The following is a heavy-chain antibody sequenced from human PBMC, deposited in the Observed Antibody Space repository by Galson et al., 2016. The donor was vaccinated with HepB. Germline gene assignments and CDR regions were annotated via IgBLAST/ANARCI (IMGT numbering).Heavy chain of an antibody. V-gene: IGHV1-46*01. Sequence: SVKVSCKASGYTFTSYYIHWVRQAPGQGLEWMGIINPSGGATNYAQRFQDRVTMTRDTITSTVYMELSSLRDEDTAVYYCARDGRGKYSSSSYFDYWGQGTLVTVSS. CDR1: GYTFTSYY. CDR3: ARDGRGKYSSSSYFDY. D-gene: IGHD6-6*01. J-gene: IGHJ4*02. CDR2: INPSGGAT.